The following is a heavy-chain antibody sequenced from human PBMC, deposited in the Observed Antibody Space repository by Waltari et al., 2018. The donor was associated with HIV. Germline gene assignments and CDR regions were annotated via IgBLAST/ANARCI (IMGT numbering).Heavy chain of an antibody. CDR2: VYISGSA. CDR3: ARGLDILTGYYHWFSDL. Sequence: QVQLQESGPGLVKPSQTLSLTCTVSGGPITSGSCYWIWIRQPAGKGLEWIGRVYISGSANYNPALRSRGTMSLDTSKNQFSLKLSSVTAADTAVYYCARGLDILTGYYHWFSDLWGRGTLVTVSS. J-gene: IGHJ2*01. V-gene: IGHV4-61*02. D-gene: IGHD3-9*01. CDR1: GGPITSGSCY.